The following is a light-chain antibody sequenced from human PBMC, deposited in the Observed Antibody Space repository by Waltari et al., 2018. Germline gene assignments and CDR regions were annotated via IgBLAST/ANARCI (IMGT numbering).Light chain of an antibody. CDR3: AAWDDSRGYV. CDR2: INT. Sequence: QSVLTQPHSASGTPGQRVTISCSGSSSNIGSNTVGWYQQLPDTAPKLLIYINTQRPSGVPDRFSGSKSGTSASLAISGLQSEDEADYYCAAWDDSRGYVFGTGTKVTVL. CDR1: SSNIGSNT. J-gene: IGLJ1*01. V-gene: IGLV1-44*01.